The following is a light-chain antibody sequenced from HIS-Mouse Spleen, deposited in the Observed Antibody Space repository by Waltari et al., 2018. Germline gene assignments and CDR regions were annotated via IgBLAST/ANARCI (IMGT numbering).Light chain of an antibody. Sequence: QSALTQPASVSGSPGQSLTISCTGTSRAVGSSNLVSWYQQHPGKAPKLMIYEGSKRPSGVSNRFSGSKSGNTASLTISGLQAEDEADYYCCSYAGSSTWVFGGGTKLTVL. CDR2: EGS. CDR3: CSYAGSSTWV. V-gene: IGLV2-23*01. J-gene: IGLJ3*02. CDR1: SRAVGSSNL.